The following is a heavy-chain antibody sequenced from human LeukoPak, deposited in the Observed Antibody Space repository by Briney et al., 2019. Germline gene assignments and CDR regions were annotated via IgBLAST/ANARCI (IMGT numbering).Heavy chain of an antibody. CDR2: LSGSGGST. D-gene: IGHD6-19*01. V-gene: IGHV3-23*01. CDR3: AKAMVPVAGAFDY. CDR1: VFTLCNYV. J-gene: IGHJ4*02. Sequence: GGSLRLSSAAPVFTLCNYVMCSVPQAPGEGRWRGSGLSGSGGSTYYADSVKGRFTISRDNSKNTLYLQMNSLRAEDTAVYYCAKAMVPVAGAFDYWGQGTLATVSS.